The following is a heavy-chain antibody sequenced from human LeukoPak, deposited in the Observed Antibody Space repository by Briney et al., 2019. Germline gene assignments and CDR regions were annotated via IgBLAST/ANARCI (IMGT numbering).Heavy chain of an antibody. Sequence: GESLMISYKGSGYSFTSYWIAWVRQMPGKGLEWMGIIYPADSDTRYSPSFQGQVTISADKSITTAYLQWSSLKASDTAMYYCARHPTDFWTGYYLFDYWGQGTLVTVSS. J-gene: IGHJ4*02. CDR3: ARHPTDFWTGYYLFDY. CDR2: IYPADSDT. V-gene: IGHV5-51*01. D-gene: IGHD3/OR15-3a*01. CDR1: GYSFTSYW.